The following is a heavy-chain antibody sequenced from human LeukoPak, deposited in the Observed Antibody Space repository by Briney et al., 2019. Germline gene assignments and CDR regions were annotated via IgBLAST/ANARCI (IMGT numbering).Heavy chain of an antibody. Sequence: ASVKVSCKASGYTFTSYYMHWVRQAPGQGLEWMGIINPSGGSTSYAQKFQGRVTMTRDTSTSTVYMELSSLRSEDTAVYYCASGGYAGVLSGNWFDPWGQGTLVTVSS. CDR2: INPSGGST. CDR3: ASGGYAGVLSGNWFDP. J-gene: IGHJ5*02. D-gene: IGHD2-8*01. CDR1: GYTFTSYY. V-gene: IGHV1-46*01.